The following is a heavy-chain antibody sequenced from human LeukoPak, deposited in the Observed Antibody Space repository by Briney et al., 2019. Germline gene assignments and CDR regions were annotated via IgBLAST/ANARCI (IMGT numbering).Heavy chain of an antibody. J-gene: IGHJ4*02. D-gene: IGHD3-22*01. CDR1: GFTVSSNY. CDR3: ARAYYDSSGYHYFDY. CDR2: IYSGGST. Sequence: GGSLRLSCAASGFTVSSNYMSWVRQAPGKGLEWVSVIYSGGSTYYADSVKGRFTISRDNSKNTLYLQMNSLRAEDTAVYYCARAYYDSSGYHYFDYWGQGTLVTVSS. V-gene: IGHV3-66*01.